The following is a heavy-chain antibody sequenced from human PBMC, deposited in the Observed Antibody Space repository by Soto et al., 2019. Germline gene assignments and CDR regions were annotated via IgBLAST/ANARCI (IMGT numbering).Heavy chain of an antibody. D-gene: IGHD2-8*01. V-gene: IGHV3-30*18. CDR2: ISYDGSNK. Sequence: QVQLVESGGGVVQPGRSLRLSCAASGFTFSSYGMHWVRQAPGKGLEWVAVISYDGSNKYYADSVKGRFTISRDNSKNTLYQQMNSLRAEDTAVYYCAKDQTNRIYDYWGQGTLVTVSS. CDR3: AKDQTNRIYDY. J-gene: IGHJ4*02. CDR1: GFTFSSYG.